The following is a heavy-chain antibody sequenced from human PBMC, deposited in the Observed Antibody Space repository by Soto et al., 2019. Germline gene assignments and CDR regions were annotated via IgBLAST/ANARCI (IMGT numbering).Heavy chain of an antibody. J-gene: IGHJ4*02. CDR1: GFTFSSYG. D-gene: IGHD2-21*02. CDR2: ISYDGSNK. V-gene: IGHV3-30*18. CDR3: AKEGDYYFDY. Sequence: QVQLVESGGGVVQPGRSLRLSCAASGFTFSSYGMHWVRQAPGKGLEWVAVISYDGSNKYYADSVKGRFTISRDNSKNTLYLQMNSLRAEDTAVYYCAKEGDYYFDYWRQGTLVTVSS.